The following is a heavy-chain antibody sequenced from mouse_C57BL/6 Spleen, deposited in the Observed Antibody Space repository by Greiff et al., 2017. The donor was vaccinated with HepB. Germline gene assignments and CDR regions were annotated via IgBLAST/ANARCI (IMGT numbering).Heavy chain of an antibody. CDR1: GYAFSSSW. Sequence: QVQLQQSGPELVKPGASVKISCKASGYAFSSSWMNWVKQRPGKGLEWIGRIYPGDGDTNYNGKFKGKATLTADKSSSTAYMQLSSLTSEDSAVYFCARSDDGYLRTWFAYWGQGTLVTVSA. CDR3: ARSDDGYLRTWFAY. V-gene: IGHV1-82*01. J-gene: IGHJ3*01. D-gene: IGHD2-3*01. CDR2: IYPGDGDT.